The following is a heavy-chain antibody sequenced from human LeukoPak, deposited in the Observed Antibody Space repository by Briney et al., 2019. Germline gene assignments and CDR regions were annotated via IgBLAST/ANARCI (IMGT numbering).Heavy chain of an antibody. V-gene: IGHV3-48*03. D-gene: IGHD5-18*01. Sequence: AGGSLRFSWAASGFTFSSYEMNWVHQAAGKGLEWVSFFSSSGGTIYYAYSVKGRFTISSDNAKNSLYLQMNSLRAEDTAYYYCARELTAMLTFDDAFDIWGQGTMVTVSS. CDR1: GFTFSSYE. J-gene: IGHJ3*02. CDR2: FSSSGGTI. CDR3: ARELTAMLTFDDAFDI.